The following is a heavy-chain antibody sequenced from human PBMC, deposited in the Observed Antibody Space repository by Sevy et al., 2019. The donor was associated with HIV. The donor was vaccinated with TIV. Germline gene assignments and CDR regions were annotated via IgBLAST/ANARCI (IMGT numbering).Heavy chain of an antibody. Sequence: GGSLRLSCAASGFTFSSYAMHWVRQAPGKGLEWVAVISYDGNNKYYADSVKGRITTSRDNSKNTLYLQMNSLRAEDTAVSSCARDTYMITFGGVIVKEDFFDYWGQGTLVTVSS. CDR3: ARDTYMITFGGVIVKEDFFDY. J-gene: IGHJ4*02. V-gene: IGHV3-30-3*01. CDR2: ISYDGNNK. D-gene: IGHD3-16*02. CDR1: GFTFSSYA.